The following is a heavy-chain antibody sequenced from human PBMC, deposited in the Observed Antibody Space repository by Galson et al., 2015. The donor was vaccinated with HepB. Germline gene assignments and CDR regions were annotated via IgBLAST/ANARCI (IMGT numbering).Heavy chain of an antibody. D-gene: IGHD7-27*01. Sequence: SLRLSCAASGFTFSSYSMNWVRQAPGKGLEWVSSISSSSSYIYYADSVKGRFTISRDNAKNSLYLQMNSLRAEDTAVYYCAKDHPLGWFDPWGQGTLVTVSS. CDR3: AKDHPLGWFDP. CDR2: ISSSSSYI. CDR1: GFTFSSYS. J-gene: IGHJ5*02. V-gene: IGHV3-21*04.